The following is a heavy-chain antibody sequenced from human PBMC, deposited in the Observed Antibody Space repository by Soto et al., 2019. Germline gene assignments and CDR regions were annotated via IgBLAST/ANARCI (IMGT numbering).Heavy chain of an antibody. D-gene: IGHD1-1*01. CDR3: ARSSGLEPDYYYDMDV. V-gene: IGHV5-51*01. CDR1: GYSFTSYW. J-gene: IGHJ6*03. CDR2: IYPGDSDT. Sequence: GESLKISCKGSGYSFTSYWIGWVRQMPGKGLEWMGIIYPGDSDTRYSPSFQGQGTISADKSISTAYLQWSILKASDDAMYVCARSSGLEPDYYYDMDVWGKGTTVTVSS.